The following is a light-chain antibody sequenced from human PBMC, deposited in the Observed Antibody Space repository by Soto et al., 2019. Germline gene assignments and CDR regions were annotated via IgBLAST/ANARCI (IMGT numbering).Light chain of an antibody. Sequence: EIVITQSPATLSVSPGERATLSCRASQSVGSDLAWYQQKPGQAPRLLIYGASRRATGIPDRFTGSGSGTDFTLTISRLEPEDFAVYYCQQYVSSPWAFGQGTKVDIK. V-gene: IGKV3-20*01. CDR1: QSVGSD. CDR2: GAS. CDR3: QQYVSSPWA. J-gene: IGKJ1*01.